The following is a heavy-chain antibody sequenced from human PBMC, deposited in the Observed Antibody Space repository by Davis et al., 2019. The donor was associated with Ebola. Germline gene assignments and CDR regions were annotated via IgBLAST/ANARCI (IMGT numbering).Heavy chain of an antibody. J-gene: IGHJ3*02. CDR1: GYTFTSYA. D-gene: IGHD6-13*01. CDR2: INTNTGNP. CDR3: ARGQAAGTVDAFDI. Sequence: AASVKVSCKASGYTFTSYAMNWVRQAPGQGLEWMGWINTNTGNPTYAQGFTGRFVFSLDTSVSTAYLQISSLKAEDTAVYYCARGQAAGTVDAFDIWGQGTMVTVSS. V-gene: IGHV7-4-1*02.